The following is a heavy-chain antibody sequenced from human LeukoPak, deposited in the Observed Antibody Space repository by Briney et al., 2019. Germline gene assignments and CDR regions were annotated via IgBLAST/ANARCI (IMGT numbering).Heavy chain of an antibody. V-gene: IGHV3-23*01. J-gene: IGHJ1*01. CDR3: AKGLTRVVVAAIGDFQH. CDR1: GFTFSSYG. D-gene: IGHD2-15*01. Sequence: TGGSLRLSCAASGFTFSSYGMSWVRQAPGKGLEWVSSISGSGGSTDFADSVKGRFTISRDNSKNTLYLQMNSLRAEDTAVYYCAKGLTRVVVAAIGDFQHWGQGTLVTVSS. CDR2: ISGSGGST.